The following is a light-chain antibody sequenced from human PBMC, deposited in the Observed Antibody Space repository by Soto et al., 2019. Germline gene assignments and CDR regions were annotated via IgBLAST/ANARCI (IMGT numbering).Light chain of an antibody. J-gene: IGKJ1*01. CDR2: DAS. V-gene: IGKV1-5*01. CDR3: QQYRS. Sequence: DIQMTQSPSTLSASVGDRVTITCRASQSISSWLAWYQQKPGKAPKLLIYDASSLESGVPSRFSGSGSGIEFTLTISDLQPDDSATYYCQQYRSFGQGTKVDIK. CDR1: QSISSW.